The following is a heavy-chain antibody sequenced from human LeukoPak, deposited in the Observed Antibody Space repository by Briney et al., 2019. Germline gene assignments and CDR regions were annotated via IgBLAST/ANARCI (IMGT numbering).Heavy chain of an antibody. CDR2: ISAYNGNT. J-gene: IGHJ4*02. V-gene: IGHV1-18*04. D-gene: IGHD2-2*03. Sequence: GASVTVSCKASGYTFTSYGISWVRQAPGQGLEWMGWISAYNGNTNYAQKLQGRVTMTTDTSTSTAYMELRSLRSDDTAVYYSARAISLGYCSSTSCYLYFDYWGQGTLVTVSS. CDR3: ARAISLGYCSSTSCYLYFDY. CDR1: GYTFTSYG.